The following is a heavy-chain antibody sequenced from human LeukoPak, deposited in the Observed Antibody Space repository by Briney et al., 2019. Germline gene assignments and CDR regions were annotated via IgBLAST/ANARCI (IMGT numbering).Heavy chain of an antibody. CDR2: ISAYNGNT. CDR1: GYTFTSYG. Sequence: GASVKVSCKASGYTFTSYGISWVRQAPGQGLEWMGWISAYNGNTNYAQKLQGRVTMTTDTSTSTAYMELRSLRSDDTAVYYCARAPLDVRGVIILTSYWGQGTLVTVSS. J-gene: IGHJ4*02. CDR3: ARAPLDVRGVIILTSY. V-gene: IGHV1-18*01. D-gene: IGHD3-10*01.